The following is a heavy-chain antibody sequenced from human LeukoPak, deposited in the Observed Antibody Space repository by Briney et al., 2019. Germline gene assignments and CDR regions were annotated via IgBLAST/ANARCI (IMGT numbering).Heavy chain of an antibody. CDR1: GFTFSGYY. V-gene: IGHV1-2*02. J-gene: IGHJ6*03. Sequence: ASVRVSCKASGFTFSGYYMHWVRQAPGQGLEWMGWIDLDSGDTQYAQKFQDRVTLSRDTSITTAYMEMTTLRSDDTAVFYCARDYYYYMDVWGKGTTVIVSS. CDR2: IDLDSGDT. CDR3: ARDYYYYMDV.